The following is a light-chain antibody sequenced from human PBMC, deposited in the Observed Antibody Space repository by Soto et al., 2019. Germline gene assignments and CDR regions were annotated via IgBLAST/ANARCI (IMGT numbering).Light chain of an antibody. CDR1: QIVFDSSDNKNY. Sequence: IVMTQSPDFRAVFLGERATINCRSSQIVFDSSDNKNYLAWYQQKPGQPPKLLIYWASTRESGVPERVSGSGSGTGFTHTSSSLQTEDVAVYYCQQYFTTPITVGQGTRLENK. CDR2: WAS. CDR3: QQYFTTPIT. V-gene: IGKV4-1*01. J-gene: IGKJ5*01.